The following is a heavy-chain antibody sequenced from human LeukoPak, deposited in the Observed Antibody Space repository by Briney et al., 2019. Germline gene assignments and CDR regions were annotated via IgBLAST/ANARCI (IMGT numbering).Heavy chain of an antibody. D-gene: IGHD5-24*01. CDR3: TRVGYIDEGIDY. Sequence: GGSLRLSCVASGFPFSSYWMTWVRQAPGKGLEWVANIKQDGSKKSYVDSVKGRFTISRDSAKNSLYLQMNSLRAEDTAIYYCTRVGYIDEGIDYWGQGTLVTVSS. J-gene: IGHJ4*02. CDR1: GFPFSSYW. CDR2: IKQDGSKK. V-gene: IGHV3-7*04.